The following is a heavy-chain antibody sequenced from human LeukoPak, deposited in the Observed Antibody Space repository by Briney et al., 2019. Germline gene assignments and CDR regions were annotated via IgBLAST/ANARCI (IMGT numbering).Heavy chain of an antibody. V-gene: IGHV4-39*07. J-gene: IGHJ6*02. CDR2: INHSGST. CDR1: GGSISSTHYY. D-gene: IGHD5-18*01. Sequence: SETLSLTCTVSGGSISSTHYYWGWVRQPPGKGLEWIGEINHSGSTNYNPSLKSRVTISVDTSKNQFSLKLSSVTAADTAVYYCARGWYSYGLGFYYYYYGMDVWGQGTTVTVSS. CDR3: ARGWYSYGLGFYYYYYGMDV.